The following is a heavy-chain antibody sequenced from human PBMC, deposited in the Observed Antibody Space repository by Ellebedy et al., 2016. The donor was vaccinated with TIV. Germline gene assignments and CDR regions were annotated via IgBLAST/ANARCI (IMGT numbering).Heavy chain of an antibody. Sequence: PGGSLRLSCAASGFTFSSYAMSWVRQAPGKGLEWVSGISGSGGSTYYADSVKSRFTISRDNSKNTLYLQMNSLRAEDTAVYYCAREYCSGGRCYSLFDYWGQGTLVTVSS. CDR1: GFTFSSYA. CDR2: ISGSGGST. J-gene: IGHJ4*02. V-gene: IGHV3-23*01. CDR3: AREYCSGGRCYSLFDY. D-gene: IGHD2-15*01.